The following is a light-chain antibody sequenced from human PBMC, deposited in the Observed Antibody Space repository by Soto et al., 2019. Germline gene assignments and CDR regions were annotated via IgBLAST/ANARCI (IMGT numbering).Light chain of an antibody. J-gene: IGKJ1*01. CDR3: QQYGSSPQT. CDR1: QSVSSN. CDR2: GAS. V-gene: IGKV3-20*01. Sequence: EIVMTQSPATLSVSPGERATISCRASQSVSSNLAWYQQKPGQAPRLLIYGASSRATGIPDRFSGSGSGTDFTLTISRLEPEDFAVYYCQQYGSSPQTFGQGTKVDI.